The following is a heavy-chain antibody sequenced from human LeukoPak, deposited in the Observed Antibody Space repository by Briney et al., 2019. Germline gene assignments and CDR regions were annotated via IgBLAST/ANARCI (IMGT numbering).Heavy chain of an antibody. CDR2: IYYSGNT. D-gene: IGHD5-18*01. CDR3: ARQDTAMVAFDY. Sequence: SETLSLTCTVAGGSISSSSYYWGWIRQPPGKGLEWIGGIYYSGNTYYNPSLKSRVTMSVDTSKNLFSLRLRFVTAADTAVYYCARQDTAMVAFDYWGQGTLVTVSS. J-gene: IGHJ4*02. CDR1: GGSISSSSYY. V-gene: IGHV4-39*01.